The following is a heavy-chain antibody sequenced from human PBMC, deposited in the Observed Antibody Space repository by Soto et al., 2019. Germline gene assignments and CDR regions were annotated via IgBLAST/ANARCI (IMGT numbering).Heavy chain of an antibody. J-gene: IGHJ3*02. CDR3: AEDYKVVLDAFDI. D-gene: IGHD2-15*01. CDR2: ISGSGGST. V-gene: IGHV3-23*01. CDR1: GFTFSSYA. Sequence: GGSLRLSCAASGFTFSSYAMSWVRQAPGKGLEWVSAISGSGGSTYYADPVKGRFTISRDNSKNTLYLQMNSLRAEDTAVYYCAEDYKVVLDAFDIWGQGTKVTVSS.